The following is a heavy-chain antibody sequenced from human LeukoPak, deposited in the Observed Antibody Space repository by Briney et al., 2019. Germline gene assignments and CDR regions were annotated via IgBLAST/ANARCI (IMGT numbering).Heavy chain of an antibody. D-gene: IGHD6-13*01. CDR1: GGSFSGYY. V-gene: IGHV4-34*01. J-gene: IGHJ4*02. CDR2: INHSGST. CDR3: ARGVYIAAAQYGY. Sequence: KTSETLSPTCAVYGGSFSGYYWSWIRQSPGKGLEWIGEINHSGSTNYNPSLKSRVTISIDTSKNQFSLKFSSVTAADTAVYYCARGVYIAAAQYGYWGQGTLVTVSS.